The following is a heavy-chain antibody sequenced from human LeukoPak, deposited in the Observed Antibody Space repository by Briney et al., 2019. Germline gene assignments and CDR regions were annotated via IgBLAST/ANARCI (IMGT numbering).Heavy chain of an antibody. J-gene: IGHJ5*02. CDR2: IRYDESNK. V-gene: IGHV3-30*02. CDR3: ATMQWLEGVDWFDP. Sequence: GGSLRLSCSASGFIFSNYGMHWVRQAPGKGLEWVAFIRYDESNKFYADSVKGRFTISRDNSKNILFLQMNSLRAEDTAVYYCATMQWLEGVDWFDPWGQGTLVTVSS. D-gene: IGHD6-19*01. CDR1: GFIFSNYG.